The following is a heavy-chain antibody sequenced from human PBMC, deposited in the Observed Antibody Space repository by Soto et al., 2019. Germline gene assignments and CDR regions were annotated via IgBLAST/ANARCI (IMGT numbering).Heavy chain of an antibody. J-gene: IGHJ6*03. D-gene: IGHD3-3*01. CDR2: IIPILGIA. CDR1: GGTFSSYT. Sequence: QVQLVQSGAEVKKPGSSVKVSCKASGGTFSSYTISWVRQAPGQGLEWMGGIIPILGIANYAQKSQGRVTITEDKFYNTTYMAPSILRSESAAVYYCARGPYYDFWRGDHHDYYYMDVWGKGTTVIVSS. CDR3: ARGPYYDFWRGDHHDYYYMDV. V-gene: IGHV1-69*02.